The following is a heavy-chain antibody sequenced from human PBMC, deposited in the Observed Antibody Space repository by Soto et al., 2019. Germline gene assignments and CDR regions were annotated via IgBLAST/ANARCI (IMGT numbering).Heavy chain of an antibody. CDR2: IYYSGRT. Sequence: QVQLQESGPGLVKPSQTLSLTCTVSGGSISSGGYYWSWIRQHPGKGLEWIGYIYYSGRTYYNPSPKSRATTSADTSKTQYYLKVSSVTAADTAVYYSARSFGVAAAGPIDYWGQGTLVTVSS. V-gene: IGHV4-31*03. CDR3: ARSFGVAAAGPIDY. D-gene: IGHD6-13*01. CDR1: GGSISSGGYY. J-gene: IGHJ4*02.